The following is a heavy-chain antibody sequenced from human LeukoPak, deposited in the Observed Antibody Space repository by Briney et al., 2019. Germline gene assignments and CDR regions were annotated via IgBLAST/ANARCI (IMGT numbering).Heavy chain of an antibody. CDR1: GYTFTSYG. V-gene: IGHV1-2*02. J-gene: IGHJ4*02. D-gene: IGHD6-13*01. CDR3: ARDHVSGYSSSCDY. CDR2: ISPNSGGT. Sequence: GASVKVSCKASGYTFTSYGISWVRQAPGQGLEWMGWISPNSGGTNYAQKFQGRVTMTRDTSISTAYMELTRLTSDDTAVYYCARDHVSGYSSSCDYWGQGTLVTVSS.